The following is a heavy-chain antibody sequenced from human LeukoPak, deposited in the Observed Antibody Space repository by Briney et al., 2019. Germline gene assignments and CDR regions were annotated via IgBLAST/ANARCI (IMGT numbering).Heavy chain of an antibody. J-gene: IGHJ4*02. CDR2: IIPILGIA. D-gene: IGHD3-3*01. V-gene: IGHV1-69*02. CDR3: GRADGYYDFWSGYYLNY. CDR1: GGTFSSYT. Sequence: PMASVKVSCKASGGTFSSYTISWVRQAPGQGLEWMGRIIPILGIANYAQKFQGRVTITADKSTSTAYMELGSLRSKDTAVYYCGRADGYYDFWSGYYLNYWGQGTLVTVSS.